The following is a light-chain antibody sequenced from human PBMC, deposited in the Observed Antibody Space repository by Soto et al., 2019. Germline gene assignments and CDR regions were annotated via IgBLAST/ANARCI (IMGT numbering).Light chain of an antibody. J-gene: IGKJ1*01. Sequence: EIVITQSPATLSVSPGERATLSCRASQSVSTNLAWYQHKPGQAPRLLIYGASTRATGIPASFSGSGSWTEFTLTISSLQCEDFSVYYCQHYNNWLPWTFGQGTKVDIK. CDR1: QSVSTN. CDR3: QHYNNWLPWT. CDR2: GAS. V-gene: IGKV3-15*01.